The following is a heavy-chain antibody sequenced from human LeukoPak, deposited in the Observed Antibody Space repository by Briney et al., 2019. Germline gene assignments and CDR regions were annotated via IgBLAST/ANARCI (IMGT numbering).Heavy chain of an antibody. CDR2: IYSDGST. CDR1: SGSISDYY. CDR3: ARQSSWFQVWFDP. D-gene: IGHD6-13*01. V-gene: IGHV4-59*08. J-gene: IGHJ5*02. Sequence: PSETLSLTCTVSSGSISDYYWSWIRQRPGKGLEWIGYIYSDGSTNYSPSLKSRVTISVDMSKNQFALKLRSVTAADTAVYYCARQSSWFQVWFDPWGLGTLVTVSS.